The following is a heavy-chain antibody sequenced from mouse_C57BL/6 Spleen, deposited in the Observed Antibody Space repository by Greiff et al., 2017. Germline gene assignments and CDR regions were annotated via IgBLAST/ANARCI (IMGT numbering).Heavy chain of an antibody. Sequence: EVQLQQSGAELVRPGASVKLSCTASGFNIKDYYMHWVKQRPEQGLEWIGRIDPADGDTEYAPKFQGKATMTADTSSNTAYLQLSSLSSEDTAVYYAAGDYYSSTYGYAMDYWGQGTSVTVSS. J-gene: IGHJ4*01. D-gene: IGHD1-1*01. CDR2: IDPADGDT. CDR1: GFNIKDYY. CDR3: AGDYYSSTYGYAMDY. V-gene: IGHV14-1*01.